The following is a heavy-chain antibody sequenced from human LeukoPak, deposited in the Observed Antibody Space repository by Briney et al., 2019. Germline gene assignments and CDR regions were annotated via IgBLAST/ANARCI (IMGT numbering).Heavy chain of an antibody. CDR1: GFTFDDYA. CDR3: AKDIATRSYDILTGYPVDY. CDR2: ISWHSGSI. V-gene: IGHV3-9*01. Sequence: GGSLRLSCAASGFTFDDYAMNWVRQAPGKGLEWVSGISWHSGSIGYADSVKGRFTISRDNAKNSLYLQMNSLRAEDTALYYCAKDIATRSYDILTGYPVDYWGQGTLVTVSS. J-gene: IGHJ4*02. D-gene: IGHD3-9*01.